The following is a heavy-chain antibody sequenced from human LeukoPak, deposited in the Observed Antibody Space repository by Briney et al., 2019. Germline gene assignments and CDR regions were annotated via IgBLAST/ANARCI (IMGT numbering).Heavy chain of an antibody. CDR2: IYPGDSDT. V-gene: IGHV5-51*01. D-gene: IGHD3-3*01. Sequence: GESLKISCKGSGYSFTSYWIGWVRQMPGKGLEWMGIIYPGDSDTRYSPSFQGQVTISADKSISTAYLQWSSLKASDTAMYYFATPNYDFWSGYLHDAFDIWGQGTMVTVSS. J-gene: IGHJ3*02. CDR3: ATPNYDFWSGYLHDAFDI. CDR1: GYSFTSYW.